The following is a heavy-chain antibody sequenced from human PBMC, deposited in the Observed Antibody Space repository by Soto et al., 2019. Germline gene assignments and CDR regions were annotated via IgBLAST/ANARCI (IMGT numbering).Heavy chain of an antibody. V-gene: IGHV1-18*01. CDR2: ISAYNGNT. CDR1: GYTFTSCG. CDR3: ARDRPDYGDDFDY. J-gene: IGHJ4*02. D-gene: IGHD4-17*01. Sequence: ASVKVSDTASGYTFTSCGIRWVRQAPGQGLEWMRWISAYNGNTNYAQKLQGRVTMTTDTSTSTAYMELRSLRSDDTAVYYCARDRPDYGDDFDYWGQGTLVTVSS.